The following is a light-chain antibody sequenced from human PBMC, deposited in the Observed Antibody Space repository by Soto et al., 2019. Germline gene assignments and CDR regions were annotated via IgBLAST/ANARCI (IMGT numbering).Light chain of an antibody. J-gene: IGLJ2*01. CDR3: QSYGSSLSGVV. CDR1: SSNIGAGYD. V-gene: IGLV1-40*01. CDR2: GNS. Sequence: QSVLTQPPSVSGAPGQRVTISCTGSSSNIGAGYDVHWYQQLPGTAPKLLIYGNSNRPSGVPDRFSGSNSGTSASLAITGLQAEDDADYYCQSYGSSLSGVVFGGGTKLTV.